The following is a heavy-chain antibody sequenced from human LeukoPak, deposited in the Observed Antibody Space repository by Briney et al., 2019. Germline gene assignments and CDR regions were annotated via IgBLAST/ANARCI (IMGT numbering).Heavy chain of an antibody. D-gene: IGHD3-22*01. J-gene: IGHJ3*02. CDR3: ASSPGLYYYDSSGYYSHDAFDI. Sequence: PSETLSLTCTVSGGSISSSSYYWGWIRQPPGKGLEWIGSIYYSGSTYYNPSLKSRVTISVDTSKNQFSLKLSSVTAADTAVYYCASSPGLYYYDSSGYYSHDAFDIWGQGTMVTVSS. CDR1: GGSISSSSYY. V-gene: IGHV4-39*07. CDR2: IYYSGST.